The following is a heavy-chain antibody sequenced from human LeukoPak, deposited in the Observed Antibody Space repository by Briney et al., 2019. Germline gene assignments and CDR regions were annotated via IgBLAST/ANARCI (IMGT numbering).Heavy chain of an antibody. V-gene: IGHV4-34*01. CDR1: GGSFSGYY. CDR3: ARGPRWLHHGGAFDI. CDR2: INHSGST. J-gene: IGHJ3*02. D-gene: IGHD4-23*01. Sequence: SETLSLTCAVYGGSFSGYYWSWIRQPPGKGLEWIGEINHSGSTNYNPSLKGRVTISVDTSKNQFSLKLSSVTAADTAVYYCARGPRWLHHGGAFDIWGQGTMVTVSS.